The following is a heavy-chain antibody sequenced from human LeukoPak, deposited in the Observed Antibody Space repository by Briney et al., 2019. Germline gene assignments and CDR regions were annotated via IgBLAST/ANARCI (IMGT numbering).Heavy chain of an antibody. CDR1: GYTFTGYY. CDR2: INPNSGGT. CDR3: ARDLDMTTVTGAFDI. V-gene: IGHV1-2*02. D-gene: IGHD4-17*01. J-gene: IGHJ3*02. Sequence: GASVKVSCKASGYTFTGYYMHWVRQAPGQGLEWMGWINPNSGGTNYAQKFQGRVTKTRDTAISPAYMELSRLRSDDTAVYYCARDLDMTTVTGAFDIWGQGTMVTVSS.